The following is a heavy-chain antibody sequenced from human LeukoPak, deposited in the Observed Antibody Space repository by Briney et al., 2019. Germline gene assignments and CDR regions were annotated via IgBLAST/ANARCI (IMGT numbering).Heavy chain of an antibody. J-gene: IGHJ4*02. V-gene: IGHV1-46*01. CDR1: GYTFTSYY. Sequence: GASVKVSCKASGYTFTSYYMHWVRQAPGQGLEWMGIVNPSGGSTSYAQKFQGRVTMTRDTSTSTVYMELSSLRSEDTAVYYCARPPNNGVHRFDYWGQGTLVTVSP. CDR2: VNPSGGST. CDR3: ARPPNNGVHRFDY. D-gene: IGHD2-8*01.